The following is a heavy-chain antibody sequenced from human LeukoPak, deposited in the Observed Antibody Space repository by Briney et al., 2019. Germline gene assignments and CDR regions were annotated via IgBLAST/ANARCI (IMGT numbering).Heavy chain of an antibody. Sequence: GASAKVSCKASGYTFTSYGISWVRQAPGQGVEWMGWISAYNGNTKYAQTLQGRVTMTTDTSTSTAYMELRSLRSDDTAVYYCARDLYCSSTSCYLYYYYYVMDVWGQGTTVTVSS. J-gene: IGHJ6*02. V-gene: IGHV1-18*01. CDR1: GYTFTSYG. CDR2: ISAYNGNT. D-gene: IGHD2-2*01. CDR3: ARDLYCSSTSCYLYYYYYVMDV.